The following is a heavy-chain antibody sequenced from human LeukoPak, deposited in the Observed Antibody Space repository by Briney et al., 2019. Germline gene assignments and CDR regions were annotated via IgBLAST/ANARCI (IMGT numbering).Heavy chain of an antibody. CDR2: IYSGGST. J-gene: IGHJ6*02. D-gene: IGHD2-2*01. V-gene: IGHV3-53*01. Sequence: GGSLRLSCAASGFTVSSNYMSWVRQAPGKGLEWVSVIYSGGSTYYADSVKGRFTISRDNSKNTLYLQMNSLRAEDTAVYYCARDLRRAGYCSSTSCPSIIYGMDVWGQGTTVTVS. CDR1: GFTVSSNY. CDR3: ARDLRRAGYCSSTSCPSIIYGMDV.